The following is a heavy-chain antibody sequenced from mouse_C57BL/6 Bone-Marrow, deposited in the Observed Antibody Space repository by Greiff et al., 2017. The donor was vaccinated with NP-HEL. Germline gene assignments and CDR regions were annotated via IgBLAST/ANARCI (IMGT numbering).Heavy chain of an antibody. CDR1: GFTFSNYW. Sequence: DVKLQESGGGLVQPGGSMKLSCVASGFTFSNYWMNWVRQSPEKGLEWVAQIRLKSDNYATHYAESVKGRFTISRDDSKSSVYLQMNNLRAEDTGIYYCTCPGTEFAYWGQGTLVTVSA. J-gene: IGHJ3*01. CDR3: TCPGTEFAY. V-gene: IGHV6-3*01. D-gene: IGHD3-3*01. CDR2: IRLKSDNYAT.